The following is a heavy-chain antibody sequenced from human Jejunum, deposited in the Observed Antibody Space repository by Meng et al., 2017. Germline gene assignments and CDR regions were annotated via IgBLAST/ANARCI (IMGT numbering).Heavy chain of an antibody. CDR2: IRSKAYGGTA. Sequence: GESLTISCTGSVFRFGDFALSWVRQAPGKGLECVGCIRSKAYGGTAEYAASVKGRFSISRDDSKSIAYLQMNSLKSEDTAKYYCSRVGSSGWYFVGSFDIWGQGTVVTVSS. V-gene: IGHV3-49*04. CDR1: VFRFGDFA. CDR3: SRVGSSGWYFVGSFDI. J-gene: IGHJ3*02. D-gene: IGHD6-19*01.